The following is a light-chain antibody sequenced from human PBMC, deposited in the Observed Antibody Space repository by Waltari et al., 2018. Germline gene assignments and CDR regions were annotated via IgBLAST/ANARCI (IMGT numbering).Light chain of an antibody. CDR3: QHYVRLPVT. V-gene: IGKV3-20*01. CDR1: QSVGRS. CDR2: GAS. J-gene: IGKJ1*01. Sequence: EIVLTQSPGTLSLSPGERATLSCRASQSVGRSLAWYQQKPGQAPRRLIYGASNRATGIPDRFSGSGSGTDFSLTISRLEPEDFSVYYCQHYVRLPVTFGQGTRVEIK.